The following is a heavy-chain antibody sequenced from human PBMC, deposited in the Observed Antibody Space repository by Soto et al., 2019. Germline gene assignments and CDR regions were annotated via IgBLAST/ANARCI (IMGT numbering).Heavy chain of an antibody. J-gene: IGHJ5*02. V-gene: IGHV4-31*03. CDR2: IYYSGST. Sequence: SETLSLTCTVSGGSISSGGYYWSWIRQHPGKGLEWIGYIYYSGSTYYNPSLKSRVTISVDTSKNQFSLKLSSVTAADTAVYYCARDRAPRYCSGGSCPNWFDPWGQGTLVTVSS. CDR1: GGSISSGGYY. D-gene: IGHD2-15*01. CDR3: ARDRAPRYCSGGSCPNWFDP.